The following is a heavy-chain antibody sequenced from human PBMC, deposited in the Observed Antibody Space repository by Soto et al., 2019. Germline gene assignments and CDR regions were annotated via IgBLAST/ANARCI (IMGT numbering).Heavy chain of an antibody. CDR3: AKDLDATVFNFDY. V-gene: IGHV3-23*01. CDR2: IVSSGAGT. D-gene: IGHD2-2*03. Sequence: ETLSLTCTVSGGSISSSNWWTWVRQAPGKGLEWVSTIVSSGAGTYYPDSMKGRFTISRDNSKNTVYLQMNSLRAEDTAVYYCAKDLDATVFNFDYWGQGTLVTVSS. J-gene: IGHJ4*02. CDR1: GGSISSSN.